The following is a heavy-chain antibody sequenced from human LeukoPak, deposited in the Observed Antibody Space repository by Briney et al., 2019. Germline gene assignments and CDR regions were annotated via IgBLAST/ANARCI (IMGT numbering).Heavy chain of an antibody. Sequence: TASQTLSLTCTVSGGSISSGGYYWGWIRQPPGKGLEWIGSIYYSGSTYYNPSLKSRVTISVDTSKNQFSLKLSSVTAADTAVYYCARDRFKGSSWLKEYYFDYWGQGTLVTVSS. D-gene: IGHD6-13*01. CDR3: ARDRFKGSSWLKEYYFDY. V-gene: IGHV4-39*07. CDR2: IYYSGST. J-gene: IGHJ4*02. CDR1: GGSISSGGYY.